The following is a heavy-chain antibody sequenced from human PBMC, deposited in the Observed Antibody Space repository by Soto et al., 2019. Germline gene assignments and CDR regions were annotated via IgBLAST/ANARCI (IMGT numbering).Heavy chain of an antibody. Sequence: SETLSLTCTVSGGSISGSSYYWGWIRQPPGKGLEWIGSIYYSGSTYYNPSLKSRVTISVDTSKNQFSLKLSSVTAADTAVYYCARLGLIDYWGQGTLVTVSS. V-gene: IGHV4-39*01. CDR3: ARLGLIDY. D-gene: IGHD3-16*01. CDR1: GGSISGSSYY. CDR2: IYYSGST. J-gene: IGHJ4*02.